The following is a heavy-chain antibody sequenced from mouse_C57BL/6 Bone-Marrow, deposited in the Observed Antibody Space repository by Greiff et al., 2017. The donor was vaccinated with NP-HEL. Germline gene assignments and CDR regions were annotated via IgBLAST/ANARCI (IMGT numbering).Heavy chain of an antibody. CDR2: ISDGGSYT. Sequence: EVQVVESGGGLVKPGGSLKLSCAASGFTFSSYAMSWVRQTPEKRLEWVATISDGGSYTYYPDNVKGRFTISRDNAKNNLYLQMSHLKSEDTAMYYCARDRILLRSWYFDVWGTGTTVTVSS. CDR3: ARDRILLRSWYFDV. J-gene: IGHJ1*03. CDR1: GFTFSSYA. V-gene: IGHV5-4*01. D-gene: IGHD1-1*01.